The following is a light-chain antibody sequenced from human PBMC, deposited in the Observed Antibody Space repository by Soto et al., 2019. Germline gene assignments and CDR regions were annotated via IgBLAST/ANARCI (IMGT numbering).Light chain of an antibody. V-gene: IGKV3-20*01. CDR2: GAS. Sequence: EIVLTQSPGTLSLSPGERATLSCRASQSVSSSYLAWYQQKPGQAPRLLIYGASHRATGIPDGFSGSGSGTDFTLTISRLEPEDFAVYYCQQYGSSPLITFGQGTRLEIK. CDR3: QQYGSSPLIT. J-gene: IGKJ5*01. CDR1: QSVSSSY.